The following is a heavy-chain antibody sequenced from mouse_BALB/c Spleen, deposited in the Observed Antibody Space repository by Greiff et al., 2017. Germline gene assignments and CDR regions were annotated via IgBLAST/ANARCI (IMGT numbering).Heavy chain of an antibody. Sequence: VQLQQPGAELVRPGASVKLSCKASGYTFTSYWINWVKQRPGQGLEWIGNIYPSDSYTNYNQKFKDKATLTVDKSSSTAYMQLSSPTSEDSAVYYCTRDYGYWYFDVWGAGTTVTVSS. CDR2: IYPSDSYT. J-gene: IGHJ1*01. D-gene: IGHD1-1*01. CDR3: TRDYGYWYFDV. V-gene: IGHV1-69*02. CDR1: GYTFTSYW.